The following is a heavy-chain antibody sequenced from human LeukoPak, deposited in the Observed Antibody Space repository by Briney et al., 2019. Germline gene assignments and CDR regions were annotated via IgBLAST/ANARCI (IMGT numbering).Heavy chain of an antibody. Sequence: PSETLSLTCAVYGGSFSGYYWSWIRQPPGKGLEWIGEINHSGSTNYNPSLKSRVTISVDTSKNQFSLKLSYVTAADTAVYYCARVRRVLRYFDWLYNWFDPWGQGTLVTASS. D-gene: IGHD3-9*01. J-gene: IGHJ5*02. CDR3: ARVRRVLRYFDWLYNWFDP. V-gene: IGHV4-34*01. CDR2: INHSGST. CDR1: GGSFSGYY.